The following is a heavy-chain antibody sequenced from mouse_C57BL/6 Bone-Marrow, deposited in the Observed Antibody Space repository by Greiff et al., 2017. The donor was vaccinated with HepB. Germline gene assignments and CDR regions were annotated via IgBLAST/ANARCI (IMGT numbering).Heavy chain of an antibody. V-gene: IGHV1-62-2*01. CDR1: GYTFTEYS. CDR3: ARHEERRSLLYYCGGSPFAY. D-gene: IGHD1-1*01. J-gene: IGHJ3*01. CDR2: FYPGSGSI. Sequence: QVQLQQSGAELVKPGASVKLSCKASGYTFTEYSIHWVKQRSGQGLEWIGWFYPGSGSIKYNEKIKDKDTLTADKSSSTVYMELSRLTSEDSAVYFCARHEERRSLLYYCGGSPFAYWGQGTLVTVSA.